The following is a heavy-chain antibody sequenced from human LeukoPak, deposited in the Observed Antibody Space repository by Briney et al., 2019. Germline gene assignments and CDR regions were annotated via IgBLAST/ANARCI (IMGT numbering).Heavy chain of an antibody. Sequence: SETLSLTCAVYGGSFSGYYWSWIRQPPGKGLEWIGEINHSGSTNYNPSLKSRVTISVDTSKNQFSLKLSSVTAADTAVYYCARGRAKWLVHLDYWGQGTLATVSS. CDR2: INHSGST. J-gene: IGHJ4*02. D-gene: IGHD6-19*01. CDR1: GGSFSGYY. CDR3: ARGRAKWLVHLDY. V-gene: IGHV4-34*01.